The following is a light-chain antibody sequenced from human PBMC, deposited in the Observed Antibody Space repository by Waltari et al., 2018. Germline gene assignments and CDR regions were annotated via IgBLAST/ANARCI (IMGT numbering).Light chain of an antibody. J-gene: IGKJ4*01. CDR3: QQYNNWPPLT. V-gene: IGKV3-15*01. Sequence: EIVMTQYPATLSVSPGERSNLSCRASQSVSSNLAGYQQKPGQAPRLLIYGASTRATGIPARFSGSGSGTEFTLTISSLQSEDFAVYYCQQYNNWPPLTFGGGTKVEIK. CDR2: GAS. CDR1: QSVSSN.